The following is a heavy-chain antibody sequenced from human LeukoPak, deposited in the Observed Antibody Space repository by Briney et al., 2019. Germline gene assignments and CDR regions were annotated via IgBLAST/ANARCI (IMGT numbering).Heavy chain of an antibody. CDR3: ARSIYSASRVDY. Sequence: GGSLRLSCAASGFTVSSNYMSWVRQAPGKGLEWVSVIYSGGSTYYADSVKGRFTISRDNAKNTLYLQMNSLRAEDTAVYYCARSIYSASRVDYWGQGTLVTVSS. CDR2: IYSGGST. V-gene: IGHV3-66*01. CDR1: GFTVSSNY. D-gene: IGHD6-13*01. J-gene: IGHJ4*02.